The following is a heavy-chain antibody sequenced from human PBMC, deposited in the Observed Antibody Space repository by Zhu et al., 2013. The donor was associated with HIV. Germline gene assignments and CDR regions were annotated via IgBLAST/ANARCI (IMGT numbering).Heavy chain of an antibody. CDR1: RGSFNTYA. V-gene: IGHV1-69*04. D-gene: IGHD1-26*01. CDR2: IIPTVGIS. CDR3: VVGSTKYIFQL. J-gene: IGHJ4*02. Sequence: QVQLVQSGAEVKKPGSAVKVSCKASRGSFNTYAISWVRQAPGQGLQWMGWIIPTVGISNYAQKFQGRLSLTKDTSTGTVHMELGSLRSEDAVVYFCVVGSTKYIFQLWGQGTLVSVSS.